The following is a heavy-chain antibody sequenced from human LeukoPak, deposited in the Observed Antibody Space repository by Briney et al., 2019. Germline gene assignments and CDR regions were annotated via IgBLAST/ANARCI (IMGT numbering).Heavy chain of an antibody. V-gene: IGHV3-11*01. D-gene: IGHD3-22*01. CDR2: ISSSGSTI. J-gene: IGHJ4*02. Sequence: SYISSSGSTIYYADSVKGRFTISRDNAKNSLYLQMNSLRAEDTAVYYCARYYSSGYYSNYWGQGTLVTVSS. CDR3: ARYYSSGYYSNY.